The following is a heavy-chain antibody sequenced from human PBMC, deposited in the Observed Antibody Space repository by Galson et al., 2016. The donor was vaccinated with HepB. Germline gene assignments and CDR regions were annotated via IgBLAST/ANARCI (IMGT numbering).Heavy chain of an antibody. V-gene: IGHV3-23*01. J-gene: IGHJ4*02. CDR2: TTASGVRT. CDR1: GFSFSSYA. D-gene: IGHD6-19*01. Sequence: SLRLSCAASGFSFSSYAMNWVRQAPGKGLEWVSTTTASGVRTYYADSVKGRFTLSSDNSKNTLYLQMNVLRGEDTAIYYCAKRENGWSFDHWGQGILVTVSS. CDR3: AKRENGWSFDH.